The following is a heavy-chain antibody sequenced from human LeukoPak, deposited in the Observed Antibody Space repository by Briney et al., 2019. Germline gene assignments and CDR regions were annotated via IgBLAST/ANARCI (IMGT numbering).Heavy chain of an antibody. CDR3: ARDYVGFFDYYYYMDV. J-gene: IGHJ6*03. V-gene: IGHV4-38-2*02. D-gene: IGHD3-10*02. Sequence: SETLSLTCTVSGYSISSGYYWGWIRQPPGKGLEWIGRIYTSGSTNYNPSLKSRVTMSVDTSKNQFSLKLSSVTAADTAVYYCARDYVGFFDYYYYMDVWGKGTTVTISS. CDR1: GYSISSGYY. CDR2: IYTSGST.